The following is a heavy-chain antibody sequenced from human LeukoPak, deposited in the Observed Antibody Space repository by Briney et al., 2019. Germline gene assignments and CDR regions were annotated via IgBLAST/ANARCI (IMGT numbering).Heavy chain of an antibody. J-gene: IGHJ4*02. CDR1: GFTFSNAW. V-gene: IGHV3-15*01. D-gene: IGHD6-19*01. CDR2: IKSKTDGGTT. Sequence: GGSLRLSCAASGFTFSNAWMSWVRQAPGKGLERVGRIKSKTDGGTTDYAAPVKGRFTISRDDSKNTLYLQMNSLKTEDTAVYYCTPMRPSFPTVAGSFDYWGQGTLVTVSS. CDR3: TPMRPSFPTVAGSFDY.